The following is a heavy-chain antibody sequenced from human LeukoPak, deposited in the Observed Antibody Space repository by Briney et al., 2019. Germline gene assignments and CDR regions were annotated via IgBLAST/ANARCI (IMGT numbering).Heavy chain of an antibody. CDR3: TTEMVESNPIYYYYGMDV. CDR2: IKSKTDGGTT. Sequence: PGGSLRLSCAASGFTFSNAWMSWVRQAPGKGLEWVGRIKSKTDGGTTDYAAPVKGRFTISRDDSKNTLYLQMNSLKTEDTAVYYCTTEMVESNPIYYYYGMDVWGQGTTVTVSS. J-gene: IGHJ6*02. CDR1: GFTFSNAW. D-gene: IGHD2-15*01. V-gene: IGHV3-15*01.